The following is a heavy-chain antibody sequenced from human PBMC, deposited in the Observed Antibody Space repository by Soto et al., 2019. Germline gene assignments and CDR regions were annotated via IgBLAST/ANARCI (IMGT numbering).Heavy chain of an antibody. J-gene: IGHJ6*03. CDR1: GGSISSSSYY. CDR2: IYYSGST. CDR3: ARHLTRSDYDFWSGPYYYMDV. V-gene: IGHV4-39*01. D-gene: IGHD3-3*01. Sequence: SETLSLTCTVSGGSISSSSYYWGRIRQPPGKGLEWIGSIYYSGSTYYNPSLKSRVTISVDTSKNQSSLKLSSVTAADTAVYYCARHLTRSDYDFWSGPYYYMDVWGKGNTVTVSS.